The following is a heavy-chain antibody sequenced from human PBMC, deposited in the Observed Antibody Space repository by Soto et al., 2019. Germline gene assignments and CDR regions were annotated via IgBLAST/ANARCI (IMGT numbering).Heavy chain of an antibody. D-gene: IGHD6-19*01. CDR1: GGSISGSY. V-gene: IGHV4-59*01. Sequence: ETLSLTCSVSGGSISGSYWSWIRQSPGKGLEWLGYVYYTGSTNYSPSLRSRVSISVDTSKNEFSLRLSSVTAADTAVYFCARSVAVPGAHIDYWGEGTQVTVSS. J-gene: IGHJ4*02. CDR3: ARSVAVPGAHIDY. CDR2: VYYTGST.